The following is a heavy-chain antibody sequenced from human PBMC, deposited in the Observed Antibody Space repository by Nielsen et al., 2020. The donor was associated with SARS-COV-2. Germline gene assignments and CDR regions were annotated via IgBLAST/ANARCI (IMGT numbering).Heavy chain of an antibody. CDR1: GGSTSSGGYY. CDR2: IYFSGRT. J-gene: IGHJ6*02. Sequence: SETLSLTYTVSGGSTSSGGYYWSWIRHHPGKGLEWIGYIYFSGRTCYNPSLKSRVTISVDTSKNQFSLSLRSVTAADTAVYYCARESSGYDHYNYGMDVWGQGTTVTVSS. V-gene: IGHV4-31*03. D-gene: IGHD5-12*01. CDR3: ARESSGYDHYNYGMDV.